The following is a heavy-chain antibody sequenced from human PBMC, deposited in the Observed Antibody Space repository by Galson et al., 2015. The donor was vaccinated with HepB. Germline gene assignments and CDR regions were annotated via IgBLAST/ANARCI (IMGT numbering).Heavy chain of an antibody. J-gene: IGHJ6*02. CDR1: GYTFTSYY. CDR3: AREDRSNVYGMDV. V-gene: IGHV1-46*01. D-gene: IGHD1-26*01. Sequence: SVKVSCKASGYTFTSYYMHWVRQAPGQGLEWMGIINPSGGSTSYAQKFQGRVTMTRDTSTSTVYMELSSLRSEDTAVYYCAREDRSNVYGMDVWGQGTTVTVSS. CDR2: INPSGGST.